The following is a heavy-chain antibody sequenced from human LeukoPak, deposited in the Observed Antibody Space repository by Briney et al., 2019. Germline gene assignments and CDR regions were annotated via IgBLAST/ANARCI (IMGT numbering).Heavy chain of an antibody. D-gene: IGHD4-17*01. J-gene: IGHJ4*02. CDR2: ISGSGGST. CDR1: GFTFNSYA. Sequence: PGGSLRLSCAASGFTFNSYAMSWVRQAPGKGLEWVSAISGSGGSTYYADSVKGRFTISRDNSKNTLYLQMNSLRAEDTAVYYCAKDPKSSTVTLYFDYWGQGTLVTVSS. CDR3: AKDPKSSTVTLYFDY. V-gene: IGHV3-23*01.